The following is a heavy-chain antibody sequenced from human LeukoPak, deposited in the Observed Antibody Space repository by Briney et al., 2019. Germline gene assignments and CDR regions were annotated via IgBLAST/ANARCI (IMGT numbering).Heavy chain of an antibody. V-gene: IGHV4-59*02. J-gene: IGHJ4*02. D-gene: IGHD2/OR15-2a*01. CDR2: LSYTGKT. Sequence: PSETLSLTCNVSGVSVSTSHWNWIRQRPGKGLEWIGCLSYTGKTDYNPSLKSRVSISLGSSNNHFSLKLTSVTAADTAVYYCSEGYFEPFDHWGQGIPVTVSS. CDR1: GVSVSTSH. CDR3: SEGYFEPFDH.